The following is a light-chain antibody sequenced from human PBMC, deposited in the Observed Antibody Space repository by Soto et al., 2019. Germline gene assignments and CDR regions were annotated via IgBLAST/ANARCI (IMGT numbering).Light chain of an antibody. Sequence: DIVMTQTPLSSPVTLGQPASISCRSSQSLVHSDGNTYLSWLQQRPGQPPRLLIHEISNRFPGVPDRFTVSGAGADFTLTISRVEAEDGGVYYCLQVSHFPWTFGQGTKVETK. CDR2: EIS. J-gene: IGKJ1*01. CDR3: LQVSHFPWT. V-gene: IGKV2-24*01. CDR1: QSLVHSDGNTY.